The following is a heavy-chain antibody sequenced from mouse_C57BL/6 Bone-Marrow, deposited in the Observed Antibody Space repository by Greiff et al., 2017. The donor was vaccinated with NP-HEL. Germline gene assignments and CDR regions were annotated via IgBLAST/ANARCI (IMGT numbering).Heavy chain of an antibody. J-gene: IGHJ2*01. CDR3: ARDESITGRFDY. CDR2: ISYDGSN. V-gene: IGHV3-6*01. Sequence: EVQLQESGPGLVKPSQSLSLTCSVTGYSITSGYYWNWIRQFPGNKLEWMGYISYDGSNNYNPSLKNRISITRDTSKNQFFLKLNSVTTEDTATYYCARDESITGRFDYWGQGTTLTVSS. CDR1: GYSITSGYY. D-gene: IGHD4-1*01.